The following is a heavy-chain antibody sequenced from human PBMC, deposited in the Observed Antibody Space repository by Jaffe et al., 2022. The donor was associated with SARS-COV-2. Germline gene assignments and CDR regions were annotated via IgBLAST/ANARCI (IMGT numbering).Heavy chain of an antibody. V-gene: IGHV3-23*01. Sequence: EVQLLESGGGLVQPGGSLRLSCAASGFTFSSYAMSWVRQAPGKGLEWVSAISGSGGSTYYADSVKGRFTISRDNSKNTLYLQMNSLRAEDTAVYYCAKPLHYYDSSGYYSHYYYYGMDVWGQGTTVTVSS. CDR1: GFTFSSYA. J-gene: IGHJ6*02. CDR2: ISGSGGST. D-gene: IGHD3-22*01. CDR3: AKPLHYYDSSGYYSHYYYYGMDV.